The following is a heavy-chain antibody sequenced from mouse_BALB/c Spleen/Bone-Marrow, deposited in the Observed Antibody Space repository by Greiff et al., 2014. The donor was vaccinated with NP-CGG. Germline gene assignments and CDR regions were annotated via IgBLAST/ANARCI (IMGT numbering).Heavy chain of an antibody. CDR1: GYTFTSHY. V-gene: IGHV1S56*01. Sequence: VQLQQSGPELVKPGASVKMSCKASGYTFTSHYIHWLKQRPGQGLEWIGWIYPGDGYTKYNEKFKGKTTLTADKSSSTAYMLLSSLTSEDSAIYFCAGNWEWFAYWGQGTLVTVSA. J-gene: IGHJ3*01. CDR3: AGNWEWFAY. CDR2: IYPGDGYT. D-gene: IGHD4-1*01.